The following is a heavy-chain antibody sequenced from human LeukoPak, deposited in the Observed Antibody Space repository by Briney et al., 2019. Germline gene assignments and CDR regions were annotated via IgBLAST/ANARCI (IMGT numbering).Heavy chain of an antibody. V-gene: IGHV1-8*03. CDR3: ARVRGRCTNRVCYDHYYYYMDV. Sequence: ASVKVSCKASGYTFSSYDINWVRQATGQGLEWMGWMNPNSGNTGYAQKFQGRVTITRNTSISTAYMELSSLRSEDTAVYYCARVRGRCTNRVCYDHYYYYMDVWGKGTTVTVSS. D-gene: IGHD2-8*01. CDR2: MNPNSGNT. CDR1: GYTFSSYD. J-gene: IGHJ6*03.